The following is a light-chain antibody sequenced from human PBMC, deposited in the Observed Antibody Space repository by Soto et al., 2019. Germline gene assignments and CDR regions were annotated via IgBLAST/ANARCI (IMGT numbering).Light chain of an antibody. CDR3: QQYRTYT. Sequence: DIQFTQSPSPLSASVGDRVAITCRASQHLGSWLTWYQQKPGSAPKLLIFNASSLQSGVPSRFSGSGFGTEFTLSSSSLQPDDSATYFCQQYRTYTFGQGTRLEIK. CDR1: QHLGSW. CDR2: NAS. V-gene: IGKV1-5*01. J-gene: IGKJ5*01.